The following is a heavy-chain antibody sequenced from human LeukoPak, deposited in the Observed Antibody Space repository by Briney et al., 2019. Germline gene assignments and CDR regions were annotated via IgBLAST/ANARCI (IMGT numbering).Heavy chain of an antibody. CDR3: ARVANGLLWFGELFSLKPEDDAFDI. CDR1: EYIFTDDY. Sequence: ASVKVSCKPSEYIFTDDYMHWVRQTPGQGLEWMGWINPNSGGTRYPQKFQGRVTMTTDTSTSTAYMELRSLRSDDTAVYYCARVANGLLWFGELFSLKPEDDAFDIWGQGTMVTVSS. J-gene: IGHJ3*02. V-gene: IGHV1-2*02. D-gene: IGHD3-10*01. CDR2: INPNSGGT.